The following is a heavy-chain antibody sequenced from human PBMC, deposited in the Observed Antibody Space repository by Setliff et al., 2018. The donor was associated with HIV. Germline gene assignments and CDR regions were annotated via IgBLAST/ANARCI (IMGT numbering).Heavy chain of an antibody. CDR1: GYTFDAKY. CDR2: INPNSGGT. J-gene: IGHJ3*02. CDR3: ARDWKHVFDI. V-gene: IGHV1-2*02. D-gene: IGHD1-1*01. Sequence: ASVKVSCKTSGYTFDAKYIHWARQAPGQGLEWMGWINPNSGGTNYARKFQGSVTVTRDTSISTAYMELSRLRSDDTAVYYCARDWKHVFDIWGQGTMVTVSS.